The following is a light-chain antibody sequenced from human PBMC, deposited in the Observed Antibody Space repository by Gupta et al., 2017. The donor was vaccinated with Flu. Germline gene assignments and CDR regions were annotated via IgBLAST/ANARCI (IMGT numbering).Light chain of an antibody. CDR1: KSVSSN. V-gene: IGKV3-15*01. CDR2: GAS. Sequence: ATLSVPPGERTTLACRASKSVSSNLASYQQKPAPAPRPLTYGASTSATGIPARFSGSGYGTQFTLTISSLQSEDFAVYYCQQYNNWAPVTFGQGTKLEIK. J-gene: IGKJ2*01. CDR3: QQYNNWAPVT.